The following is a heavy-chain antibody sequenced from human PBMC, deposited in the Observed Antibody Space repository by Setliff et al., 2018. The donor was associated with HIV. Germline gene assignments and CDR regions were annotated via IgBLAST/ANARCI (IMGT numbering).Heavy chain of an antibody. V-gene: IGHV5-51*01. CDR2: ISPDDSDT. Sequence: PGESLKISCKGSGYSFTNYWIGWVRQMPGKGLEWMGIISPDDSDTRYSPSFRGQVTMSVDKSISTAYLQWTALEASDTAMYFCAKGAEHCTATSCYSWFDFWGQGSLVTVSS. D-gene: IGHD2-8*02. CDR1: GYSFTNYW. J-gene: IGHJ5*01. CDR3: AKGAEHCTATSCYSWFDF.